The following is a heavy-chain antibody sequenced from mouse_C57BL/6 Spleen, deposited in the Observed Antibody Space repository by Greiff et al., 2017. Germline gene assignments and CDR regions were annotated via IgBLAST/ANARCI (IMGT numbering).Heavy chain of an antibody. CDR3: ARGAYDWFAY. J-gene: IGHJ3*01. CDR2: IFPGSGST. Sequence: VQLQQSGPELVKPGASVKISCKASGYTFTDYYINWVKQTPGQGLEWIGWIFPGSGSTYYNEKFKGEATLTVDKSSSTAYMLLSRLTSEDSAVYFCARGAYDWFAYWGQGTLVTVSA. V-gene: IGHV1-75*01. CDR1: GYTFTDYY. D-gene: IGHD2-12*01.